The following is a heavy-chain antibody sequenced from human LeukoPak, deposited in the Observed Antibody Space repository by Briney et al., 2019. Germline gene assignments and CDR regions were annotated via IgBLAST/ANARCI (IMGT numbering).Heavy chain of an antibody. CDR2: IYYSGST. J-gene: IGHJ3*02. Sequence: SETLSLTCTVSGGSISSSSYYWGWIRQPPGKGLEWIGSIYYSGSTYYNPSLKSRVTISVDTSKNQFSLKLSSVTAADTAVYYCARENIVVVVAATGGDAFDIWGQGTMVTVSS. CDR1: GGSISSSSYY. V-gene: IGHV4-39*02. CDR3: ARENIVVVVAATGGDAFDI. D-gene: IGHD2-15*01.